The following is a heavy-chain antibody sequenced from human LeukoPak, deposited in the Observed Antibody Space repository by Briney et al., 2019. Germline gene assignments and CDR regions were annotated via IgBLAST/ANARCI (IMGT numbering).Heavy chain of an antibody. V-gene: IGHV4-4*07. J-gene: IGHJ6*03. Sequence: PSETLSLTWAVAGGSISSYYWSWIRQPAGKGLEWIGRIYDSGSTNYNPSLKSRVTISVDTSKNQFSLKLSSGTAADTAVYYWPRDLRGYCSSTSCLRDYYYYYMDVWGKGTTVTVSS. CDR1: GGSISSYY. CDR2: IYDSGST. D-gene: IGHD2-2*01. CDR3: PRDLRGYCSSTSCLRDYYYYYMDV.